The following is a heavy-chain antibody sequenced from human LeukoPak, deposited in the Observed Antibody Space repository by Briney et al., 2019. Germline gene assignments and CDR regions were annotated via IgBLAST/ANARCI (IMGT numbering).Heavy chain of an antibody. D-gene: IGHD5-24*01. Sequence: GESLKISCKGSGYSFTSYWIGWVRQMPGKGLEWMGIIYPGDSDTRYSPSFQGQVTISADKSISTAYLQWSSLKASDTAMYYCARFSEEMSTIWGAFDIWGQGTMVPVSS. J-gene: IGHJ3*02. CDR2: IYPGDSDT. CDR1: GYSFTSYW. CDR3: ARFSEEMSTIWGAFDI. V-gene: IGHV5-51*01.